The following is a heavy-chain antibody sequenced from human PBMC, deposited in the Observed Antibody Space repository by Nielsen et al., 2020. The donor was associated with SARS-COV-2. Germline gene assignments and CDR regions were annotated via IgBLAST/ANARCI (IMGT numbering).Heavy chain of an antibody. D-gene: IGHD1-1*01. CDR1: GGSFSGYY. V-gene: IGHV4-34*01. Sequence: SETLSLTCAVYGGSFSGYYWSWIRQPPGKGLKWIGEINHSGSTNYNPSLKSRVTISVDTSKNQFSLKLSSVTAADTAVYYCARGTKGYKQRGKFDYWGQGTLVTVSS. CDR2: INHSGST. CDR3: ARGTKGYKQRGKFDY. J-gene: IGHJ4*02.